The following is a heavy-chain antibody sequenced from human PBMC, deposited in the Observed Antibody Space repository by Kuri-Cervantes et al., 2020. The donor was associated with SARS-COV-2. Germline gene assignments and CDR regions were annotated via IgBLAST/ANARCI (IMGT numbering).Heavy chain of an antibody. CDR1: DYTFTNYG. J-gene: IGHJ6*02. V-gene: IGHV3-30*18. Sequence: LSLTCAASDYTFTNYGMHWVRQAPGKGLEWVAVISFDGSKRYLGDSVKGRFTISRDNSNNTLYLQMNSLRPEDTAVYYCAQDVQYCTRTSCSHYDYYGMDVWGQGTTVTVSS. D-gene: IGHD2-2*01. CDR2: ISFDGSKR. CDR3: AQDVQYCTRTSCSHYDYYGMDV.